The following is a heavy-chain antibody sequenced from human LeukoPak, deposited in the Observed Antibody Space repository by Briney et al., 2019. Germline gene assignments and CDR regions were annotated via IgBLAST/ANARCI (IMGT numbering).Heavy chain of an antibody. V-gene: IGHV3-30-3*01. J-gene: IGHJ4*02. Sequence: PGRSLRLSCAASGFTFSSYAMHWVRQAPGKGLEWVAVISYDGSNKYYADSVKGRFTISRDNSKNTLYLQMNSLRAEDTAVYYCARSYQPLLYYFDYWGQGTLVTVSS. CDR3: ARSYQPLLYYFDY. D-gene: IGHD2-2*01. CDR1: GFTFSSYA. CDR2: ISYDGSNK.